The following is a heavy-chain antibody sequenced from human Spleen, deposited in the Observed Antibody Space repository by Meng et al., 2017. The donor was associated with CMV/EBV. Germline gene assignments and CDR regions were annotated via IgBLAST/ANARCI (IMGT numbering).Heavy chain of an antibody. D-gene: IGHD4-11*01. CDR1: GGSISSGDYY. CDR3: AKDELFTMTTGGDY. Sequence: VQVQESGPGLVKPSQTLSLTCTVAGGSISSGDYYWSWIRQPPGKGLEWIGYIYYSGSTYYNPSLKSRVTISVDTSKNQFSLKLSSVTAEDTAVYYCAKDELFTMTTGGDYWGQGTLVTVSS. CDR2: IYYSGST. J-gene: IGHJ4*02. V-gene: IGHV4-30-4*08.